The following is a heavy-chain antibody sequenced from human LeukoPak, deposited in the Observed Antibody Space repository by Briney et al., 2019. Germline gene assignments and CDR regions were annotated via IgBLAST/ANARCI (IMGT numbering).Heavy chain of an antibody. D-gene: IGHD4-23*01. CDR1: GYTLTELS. V-gene: IGHV1-24*01. Sequence: ASVKVSCKVSGYTLTELSMHWVRQAPGKGLEWMGGFDPEDGETIYAQKFQGRVTMTEDTSTDTAYMELSSLRSEDTAVYYCATDYRRWGNSGYYYYMDVWGKGTTVTVSS. CDR2: FDPEDGET. CDR3: ATDYRRWGNSGYYYYMDV. J-gene: IGHJ6*03.